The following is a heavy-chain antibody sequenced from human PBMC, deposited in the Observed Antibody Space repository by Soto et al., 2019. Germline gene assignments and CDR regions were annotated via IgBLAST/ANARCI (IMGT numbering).Heavy chain of an antibody. CDR3: ARGWGYSSKVSGPHRVFDY. V-gene: IGHV1-3*01. D-gene: IGHD6-13*01. Sequence: QVQLVQSGAEVKKPGASVKVSCKASGYTFTSYAMHWVRQAPGQRLEWMGWINAGNGNTKYSQKFQGRVTITRDTSASTAYMELSSLRYEVTAVYYCARGWGYSSKVSGPHRVFDYWGQGTLVTVSS. CDR1: GYTFTSYA. J-gene: IGHJ4*02. CDR2: INAGNGNT.